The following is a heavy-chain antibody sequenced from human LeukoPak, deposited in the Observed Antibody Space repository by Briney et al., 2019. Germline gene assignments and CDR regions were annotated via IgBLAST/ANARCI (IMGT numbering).Heavy chain of an antibody. J-gene: IGHJ4*02. CDR2: IKEDGSEK. CDR1: GFIFSSYW. CDR3: ANSTFARGTSSFDY. V-gene: IGHV3-7*01. Sequence: AGGSLRLSCAASGFIFSSYWMSWVRQAPGKGLEWVANIKEDGSEKYYVDSVKGRFTISRDNAKNPLDLQMNTLRAEDTAVYYWANSTFARGTSSFDYWGGGTRFTASP. D-gene: IGHD2-2*01.